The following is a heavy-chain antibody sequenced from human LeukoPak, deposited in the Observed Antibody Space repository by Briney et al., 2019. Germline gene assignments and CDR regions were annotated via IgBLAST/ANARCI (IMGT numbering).Heavy chain of an antibody. V-gene: IGHV3-30*19. Sequence: PGGSLRLSCAASGLTFSRYGIHWVRQAPGQELEWVAVISYDGSNRYHADSVKGRFTSSRDNSKESLSMQMDSLGAGDVSLYYCARDGGVRSGWSNPYFDYWGQGTLVAVSS. CDR2: ISYDGSNR. CDR1: GLTFSRYG. D-gene: IGHD6-19*01. J-gene: IGHJ4*02. CDR3: ARDGGVRSGWSNPYFDY.